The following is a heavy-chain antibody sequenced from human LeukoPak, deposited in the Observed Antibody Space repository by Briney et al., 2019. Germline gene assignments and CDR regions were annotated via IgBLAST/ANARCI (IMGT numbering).Heavy chain of an antibody. CDR2: IKEDGSKK. Sequence: GGSLRLSCAASGFTFSSHWMTWVRQAPGKGLEWVANIKEDGSKKNYVDSVKGRFTISRDNSKNTLYLRMNSLRAEDTAVYYCAKAVLWFGELSPLDYWGQGTLVTVSS. D-gene: IGHD3-10*01. CDR3: AKAVLWFGELSPLDY. V-gene: IGHV3-7*01. CDR1: GFTFSSHW. J-gene: IGHJ4*02.